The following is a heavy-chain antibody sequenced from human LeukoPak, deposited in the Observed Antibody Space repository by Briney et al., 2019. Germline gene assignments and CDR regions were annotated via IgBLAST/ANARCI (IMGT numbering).Heavy chain of an antibody. V-gene: IGHV3-21*01. CDR3: AREDYGSRSGDY. Sequence: PGGSLRLSCAASRFIFSSYSMNWVRQAPGKGLEWVSSISSSSSSYIYYAGSVKGRFTISRDNAKNSLYLQMNSLRAEETAVYYCAREDYGSRSGDYWGQGTLVTVSS. CDR1: RFIFSSYS. D-gene: IGHD3-10*01. CDR2: ISSSSSSYI. J-gene: IGHJ4*02.